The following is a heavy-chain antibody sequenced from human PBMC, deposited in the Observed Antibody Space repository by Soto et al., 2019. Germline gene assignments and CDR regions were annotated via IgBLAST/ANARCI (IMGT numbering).Heavy chain of an antibody. D-gene: IGHD6-13*01. J-gene: IGHJ6*03. V-gene: IGHV3-7*01. CDR2: IKQDGSEK. CDR3: ARDRGIAERSYYYYYMDV. CDR1: GFTFSSYW. Sequence: GGSLRLSCAASGFTFSSYWMSWVRQAPGKGLEWVANIKQDGSEKYYVDSVKGRFTISRDNAKNSLYLQMNSLRAEDTAVYYCARDRGIAERSYYYYYMDVWGKGTTVIVSS.